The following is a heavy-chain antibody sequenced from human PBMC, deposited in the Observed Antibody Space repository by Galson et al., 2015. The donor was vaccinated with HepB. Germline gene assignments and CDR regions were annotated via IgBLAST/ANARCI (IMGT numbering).Heavy chain of an antibody. D-gene: IGHD3-22*01. CDR3: ARHPSLYYDSSGYYYFDY. V-gene: IGHV4-39*01. Sequence: TLSLTCTVSGGSISSSSYYWGWIRQPPGKGLEWIGSIYYSGSTYYNPSLKSRVTISVDTSKNQFSLKLSSVTAADTAVYYCARHPSLYYDSSGYYYFDYWGQGTLVTVSS. CDR1: GGSISSSSYY. CDR2: IYYSGST. J-gene: IGHJ4*02.